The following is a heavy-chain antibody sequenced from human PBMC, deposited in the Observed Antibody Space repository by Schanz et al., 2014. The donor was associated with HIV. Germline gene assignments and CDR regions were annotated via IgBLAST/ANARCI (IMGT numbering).Heavy chain of an antibody. J-gene: IGHJ6*02. Sequence: VQLLQSGGGVVQPGRSLSLSCAASGFTFSSYAMHWVRQAPGKGLEWVAVIYYDGSNKYYADSVKGRFTVSRDNAKNSLSLQMNSLRAEDTAVYYCARSPSYGMDVWGQGTTVTVSS. CDR2: IYYDGSNK. CDR1: GFTFSSYA. CDR3: ARSPSYGMDV. V-gene: IGHV3-30*04.